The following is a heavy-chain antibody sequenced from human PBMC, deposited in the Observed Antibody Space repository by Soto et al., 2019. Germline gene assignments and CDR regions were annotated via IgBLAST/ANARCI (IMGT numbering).Heavy chain of an antibody. CDR1: GGSISSGGYS. V-gene: IGHV4-30-2*01. CDR3: ARFVVPAASVNWFDP. Sequence: PSETLSLTCAVSGGSISSGGYSWSWIRQPPGKGLEWIGYIYHSGSTYYNPSLKSRVTISVDRSKNQFSLKLSSVTAADTAVYYCARFVVPAASVNWFDPWGQGTTVTVSS. D-gene: IGHD2-2*01. J-gene: IGHJ5*01. CDR2: IYHSGST.